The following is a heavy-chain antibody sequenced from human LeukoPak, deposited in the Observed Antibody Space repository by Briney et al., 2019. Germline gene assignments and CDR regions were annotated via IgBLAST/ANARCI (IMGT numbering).Heavy chain of an antibody. V-gene: IGHV4-30-4*01. D-gene: IGHD3-16*02. Sequence: SETLSLTCTVSGGSISSGDYYWSWIRQPPGKGLEWIGYIYYSGSTYYNPSLKSRVTISVDTSKNQFSLKLSSVTAADTAVYYCARGASGYYDYVWGSYRSYYFDYWGQGTLVTVSS. J-gene: IGHJ4*02. CDR1: GGSISSGDYY. CDR2: IYYSGST. CDR3: ARGASGYYDYVWGSYRSYYFDY.